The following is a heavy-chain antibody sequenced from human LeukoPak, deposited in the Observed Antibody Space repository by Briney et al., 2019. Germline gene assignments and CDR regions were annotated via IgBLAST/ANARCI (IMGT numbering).Heavy chain of an antibody. J-gene: IGHJ4*02. CDR3: AREGGDIVVVPAAERAYYFDY. CDR2: INPSGGST. Sequence: ASVKVFCKASGYTFTSYYMHWVRQAPGQGLEWMGIINPSGGSTSYAQKFQGRVTMTRDMSTSTVYMELSSLRSEDTAVYYCAREGGDIVVVPAAERAYYFDYWGQGTLVTVSS. CDR1: GYTFTSYY. V-gene: IGHV1-46*01. D-gene: IGHD2-2*01.